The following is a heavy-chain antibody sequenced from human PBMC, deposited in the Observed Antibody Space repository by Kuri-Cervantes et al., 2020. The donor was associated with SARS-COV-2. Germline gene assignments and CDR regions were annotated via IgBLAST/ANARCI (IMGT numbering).Heavy chain of an antibody. CDR1: GGSINSGAFY. J-gene: IGHJ4*02. Sequence: SEPLSLTCTVSGGSINSGAFYWSWIRQLPGKGLEWIGYVYHTGHTYYNPPLKSRVTISMDTSKNQFSLKLTSVTAADTAVYCCAREQLIPAAFDFWGQGTLVTVSS. V-gene: IGHV4-31*03. CDR2: VYHTGHT. D-gene: IGHD6-13*01. CDR3: AREQLIPAAFDF.